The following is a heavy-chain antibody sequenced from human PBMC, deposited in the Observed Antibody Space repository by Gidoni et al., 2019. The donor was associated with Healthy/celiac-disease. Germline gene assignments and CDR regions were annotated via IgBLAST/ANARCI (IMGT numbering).Heavy chain of an antibody. J-gene: IGHJ6*03. Sequence: EVQLLESGGGLVQPGGSLRLSCAASGFTFSSYARSWVRQAPGKGLEWVSAISGSGGSTYYADSVKGRFTISRDNSKNTLYLQMNSLRAEDTAVYYCAKDDYYYYYMDVWGKGTTVTVSS. CDR2: ISGSGGST. V-gene: IGHV3-23*01. CDR1: GFTFSSYA. CDR3: AKDDYYYYYMDV.